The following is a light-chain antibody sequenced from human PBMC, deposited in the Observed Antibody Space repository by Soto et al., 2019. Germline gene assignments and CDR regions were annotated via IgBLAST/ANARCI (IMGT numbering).Light chain of an antibody. J-gene: IGKJ3*01. CDR1: QSVSSY. Sequence: EIVLTQSPATLSLSPGERATLSCRASQSVSSYLAWYQQKPGQAPRLLIYDASNRATGIPARFSGSGSGTDFTLTISSLEPEDFAVYYCHQRSNWPPVSFTFGPGTKVDIK. V-gene: IGKV3-11*01. CDR3: HQRSNWPPVSFT. CDR2: DAS.